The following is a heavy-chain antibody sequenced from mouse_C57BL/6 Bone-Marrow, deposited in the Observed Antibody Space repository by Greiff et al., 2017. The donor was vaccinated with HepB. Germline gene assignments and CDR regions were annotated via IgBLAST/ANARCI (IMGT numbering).Heavy chain of an antibody. CDR2: IRNKANNHAT. J-gene: IGHJ2*01. Sequence: EVKLMESGGGLVQPGGSMKLSCAASGFTFSDAWMDWVRQSPEKGLEWVAEIRNKANNHATYYAESVKGRFTISRDDSKSSVYLQMNSLRAEDTGIYDCTRGLTTVVAGDYWGQGTTLTVSS. D-gene: IGHD1-1*01. V-gene: IGHV6-6*01. CDR3: TRGLTTVVAGDY. CDR1: GFTFSDAW.